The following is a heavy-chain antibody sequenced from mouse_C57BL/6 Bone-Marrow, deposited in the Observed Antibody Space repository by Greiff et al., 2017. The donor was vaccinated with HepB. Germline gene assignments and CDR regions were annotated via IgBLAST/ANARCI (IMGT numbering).Heavy chain of an antibody. J-gene: IGHJ2*01. CDR1: GYTFTSYW. Sequence: VQLQQSGAELVKPGASVKLSCKASGYTFTSYWMHWVKQRPGQGLEWIGMIHPNSGSTNYNEKFKSKATLTVDKSSSTAYMQLSSLTSEDSAVYYCAPITTVVAKVYFDYWGQGTTLTVSS. D-gene: IGHD1-1*01. CDR2: IHPNSGST. CDR3: APITTVVAKVYFDY. V-gene: IGHV1-64*01.